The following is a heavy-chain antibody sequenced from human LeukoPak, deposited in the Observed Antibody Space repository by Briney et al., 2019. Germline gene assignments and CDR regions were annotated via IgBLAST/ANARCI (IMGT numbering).Heavy chain of an antibody. CDR3: ASWGYYGSGSYN. Sequence: GGSLRLSCAASGLTFSNYAMHWVRQAPGKGLEWVAVISYDGSNKYYADSVKGRFTISRDNSKNTLYLQMNSLRAEDTAVYYCASWGYYGSGSYNWGQGTLVTVSS. CDR1: GLTFSNYA. V-gene: IGHV3-30-3*01. CDR2: ISYDGSNK. J-gene: IGHJ4*02. D-gene: IGHD3-10*01.